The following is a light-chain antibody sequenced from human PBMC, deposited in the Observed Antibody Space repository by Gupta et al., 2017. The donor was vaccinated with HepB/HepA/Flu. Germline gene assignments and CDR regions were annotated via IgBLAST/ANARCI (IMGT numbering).Light chain of an antibody. J-gene: IGLJ2*01. CDR1: SSDVGGYDY. CDR2: DVS. CDR3: SSYTSSSRVI. Sequence: QSALTQPASVSGSPGQSITMSCTGTSSDVGGYDYVSWYQQYPGKAPKLMIYDVSNRPSGVSSRFSGSKSGNTATLTISGLQAEDEADYYCSSYTSSSRVIFGGGTKLT. V-gene: IGLV2-14*03.